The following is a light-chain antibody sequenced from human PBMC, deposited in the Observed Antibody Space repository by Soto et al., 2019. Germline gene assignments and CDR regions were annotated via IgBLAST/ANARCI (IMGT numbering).Light chain of an antibody. CDR3: QSFDDRLRGVV. V-gene: IGLV1-40*01. Sequence: QSVLTQPPSVSGAPGQGVTISCTGSSSNIGAGYDVHWYQQLPGTAPKLLIFMTNNRPSGVPDRVSGSKSGTSAALAITGLQAEDEAVYYCQSFDDRLRGVVFGGGTKVTVL. CDR1: SSNIGAGYD. J-gene: IGLJ2*01. CDR2: MTN.